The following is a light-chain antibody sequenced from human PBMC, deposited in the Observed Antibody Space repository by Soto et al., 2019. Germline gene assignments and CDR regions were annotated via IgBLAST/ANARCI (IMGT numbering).Light chain of an antibody. CDR3: QSYDSSLSGSYV. V-gene: IGLV1-40*01. Sequence: QSVLTQPPSVSGAPGQRVTISCTGSSSNIGAGYDVHWYQRLPGTAPKVLIYGNNIRPSGVPDRFSGSKSGTSASLAITGLQAEDEADYYCQSYDSSLSGSYVFGSGTKVTVL. CDR1: SSNIGAGYD. J-gene: IGLJ1*01. CDR2: GNN.